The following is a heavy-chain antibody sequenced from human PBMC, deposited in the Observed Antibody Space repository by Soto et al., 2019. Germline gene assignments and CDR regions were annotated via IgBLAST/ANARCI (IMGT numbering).Heavy chain of an antibody. D-gene: IGHD1-26*01. CDR3: SNFQESGSYAGGVAS. J-gene: IGHJ4*02. CDR1: GFPFSSHS. V-gene: IGHV3-23*01. CDR2: ISGSGYSK. Sequence: WGSLRLSCAASGFPFSSHSMNWFRQARGKGLEWVATISGSGYSKFYIDSVRGRFTISGDNSKNTVYLQMTSLRAEDSAVYYCSNFQESGSYAGGVASWCPGILVTVFS.